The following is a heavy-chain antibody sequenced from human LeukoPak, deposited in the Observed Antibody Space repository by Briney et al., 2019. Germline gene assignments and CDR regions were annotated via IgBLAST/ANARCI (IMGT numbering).Heavy chain of an antibody. CDR2: IYTSGST. Sequence: SETLPLTCTVSGGSISSYYWSWIRQPAGKGLEWIGRIYTSGSTNYNPSLKSRVTMSVDTSKNQFSLKLSSVTAADTAVYYCATRIPAKSGSYSPFYYYYYMDVWGKGTTVTVSS. V-gene: IGHV4-4*07. CDR3: ATRIPAKSGSYSPFYYYYYMDV. CDR1: GGSISSYY. J-gene: IGHJ6*03. D-gene: IGHD1-26*01.